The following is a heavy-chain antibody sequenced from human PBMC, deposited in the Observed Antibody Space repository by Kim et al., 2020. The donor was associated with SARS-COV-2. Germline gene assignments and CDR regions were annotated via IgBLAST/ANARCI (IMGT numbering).Heavy chain of an antibody. J-gene: IGHJ6*01. D-gene: IGHD3-10*01. CDR1: GFTVSSNY. Sequence: GGSLRLSCAASGFTVSSNYMSWVRQAPGKGLEWVAVIYCDGSTNNSDYAKDRFTITCDNSTNTLLLQKISRRAEETTAYYCWRAGRGNYGGGGRFDYYYG. V-gene: IGHV3-53*01. CDR3: WRAGRGNYGGGGRFDYYYG. CDR2: IYCDGST.